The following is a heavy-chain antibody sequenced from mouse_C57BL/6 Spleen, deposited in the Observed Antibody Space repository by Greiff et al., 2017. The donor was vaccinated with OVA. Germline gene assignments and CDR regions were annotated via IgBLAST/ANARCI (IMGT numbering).Heavy chain of an antibody. J-gene: IGHJ2*01. Sequence: VQLKESGPGLVKPSQSLSLTCSVTGYSITSGYYWNWIRQFPGNKLEWMGYISYDGSNNYNPSLKNRISITRDTSKNQFFLKLNSVTTEDTATYYCAREGGYYGYWGQGTTLTVSS. V-gene: IGHV3-6*01. CDR3: AREGGYYGY. CDR1: GYSITSGYY. D-gene: IGHD2-3*01. CDR2: ISYDGSN.